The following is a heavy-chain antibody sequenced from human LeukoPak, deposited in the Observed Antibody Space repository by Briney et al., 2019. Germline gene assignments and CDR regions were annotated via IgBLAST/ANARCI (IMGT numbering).Heavy chain of an antibody. CDR2: ISWNGGSV. Sequence: GGSLRLSRAASGFTFDDYAMHWVRQAPGKGLEWVSGISWNGGSVDYADSVKGRFTISRDNAKNSLYLQMNSLRAEDTALYYCAKDDSYGGNSNFDHWGQGTLVTVS. CDR1: GFTFDDYA. D-gene: IGHD4-23*01. V-gene: IGHV3-9*01. CDR3: AKDDSYGGNSNFDH. J-gene: IGHJ4*02.